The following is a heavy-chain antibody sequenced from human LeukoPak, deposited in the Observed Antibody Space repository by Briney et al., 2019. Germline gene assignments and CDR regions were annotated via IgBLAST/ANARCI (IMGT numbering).Heavy chain of an antibody. CDR1: GFTFDDYA. Sequence: GRSLRLSCAASGFTFDDYAMHWVRQATGKGLEWVSGISWNSGSIGYADSVKGRFTISRDNAKNSLYLQMNSLRAEDTALYYCAKEAIRYNWNRDWFDPWGQGTLVTVSS. CDR3: AKEAIRYNWNRDWFDP. D-gene: IGHD1-1*01. J-gene: IGHJ5*02. CDR2: ISWNSGSI. V-gene: IGHV3-9*01.